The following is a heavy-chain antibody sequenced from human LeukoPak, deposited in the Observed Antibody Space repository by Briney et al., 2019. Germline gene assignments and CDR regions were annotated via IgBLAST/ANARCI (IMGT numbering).Heavy chain of an antibody. V-gene: IGHV4-34*01. CDR2: INHSGST. CDR1: GGSFSGYY. J-gene: IGHJ4*02. D-gene: IGHD1-26*01. CDR3: ARGVNSGYFDY. Sequence: PSETLSLTCAVYGGSFSGYYWSWIRQPPGQGLEWIGEINHSGSTNYNPSLKSRVTISVDTSKNQFSLKLTSVTAADTAVYYCARGVNSGYFDYCGQGTLVTVSS.